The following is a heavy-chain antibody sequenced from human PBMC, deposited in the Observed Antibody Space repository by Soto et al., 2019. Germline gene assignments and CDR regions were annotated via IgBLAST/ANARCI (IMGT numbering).Heavy chain of an antibody. V-gene: IGHV4-59*01. CDR3: ASGTLSTIAAPGS. Sequence: QVQLQESGPRLVKPSETLSLTCNVSGVTSRGYYWNWIRQPPGKTLEWIGSIYYTGGTNYNPSLKSRVTISVDTSKNHFSLKFNSLIAAHTAVYYCASGTLSTIAAPGSRGQGTLVTVSS. CDR1: GVTSRGYY. D-gene: IGHD6-13*01. CDR2: IYYTGGT. J-gene: IGHJ4*02.